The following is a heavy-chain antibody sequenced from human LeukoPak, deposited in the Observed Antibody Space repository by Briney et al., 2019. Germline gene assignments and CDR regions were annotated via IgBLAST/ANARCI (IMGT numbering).Heavy chain of an antibody. D-gene: IGHD1-1*01. J-gene: IGHJ3*02. CDR2: ISWNSGSI. V-gene: IGHV3-9*01. Sequence: PGRSLRLSCAASGFTFDDYAMHWVRQAPGKGLEWVSGISWNSGSIGYADSVKGRFTISRDNAKNSLYLQMNSLRAEDTALYYCAKGTTGTTGSGDAFDIWGQGTMVTVSS. CDR3: AKGTTGTTGSGDAFDI. CDR1: GFTFDDYA.